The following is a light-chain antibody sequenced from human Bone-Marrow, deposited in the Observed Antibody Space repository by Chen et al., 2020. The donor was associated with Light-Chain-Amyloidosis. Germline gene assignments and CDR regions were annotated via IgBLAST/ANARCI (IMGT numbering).Light chain of an antibody. Sequence: SYLMPQPSSAAVSPGQTARTPCAGDDLPTKYAYWYQQKPGQAPVLVIHRDTERPSGISERFSGSSSGTTATLTISGVQAEDEADYHCQSADSSGTYEVIFGGGTKLTVL. J-gene: IGLJ2*01. V-gene: IGLV3-25*03. CDR1: DLPTKY. CDR3: QSADSSGTYEVI. CDR2: RDT.